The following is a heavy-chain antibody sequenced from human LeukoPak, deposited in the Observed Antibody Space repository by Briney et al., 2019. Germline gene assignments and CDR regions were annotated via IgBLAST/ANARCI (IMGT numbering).Heavy chain of an antibody. CDR2: ISSSSSTI. CDR1: GFTFSSYG. V-gene: IGHV3-48*02. D-gene: IGHD3-22*01. Sequence: GRSLRLSCAASGFTFSSYGMHWVRQAPGKGLEWVSYISSSSSTIYYADSVKGRFTISRDNAKNSLYLQMNSLRDEDTAVYYCARVPEGYDSSGYFLRRYYYGMDVWGQGTTVTVSS. CDR3: ARVPEGYDSSGYFLRRYYYGMDV. J-gene: IGHJ6*02.